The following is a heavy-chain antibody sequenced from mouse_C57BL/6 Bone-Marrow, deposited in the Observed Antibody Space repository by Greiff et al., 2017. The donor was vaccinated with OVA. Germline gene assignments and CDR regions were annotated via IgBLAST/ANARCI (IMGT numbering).Heavy chain of an antibody. CDR3: ARITTVVATDYFDY. J-gene: IGHJ2*01. CDR1: GYTFTSYW. Sequence: QVHVKQPGAELVKPGASVKVSCKASGYTFTSYWMHWVKQRPGQGLEWIGRIHPSDSDTNYNQKFKGKATLTVDKSSSTAYMQLSSLTSEDSAVYYCARITTVVATDYFDYWGQGTTLTVSS. V-gene: IGHV1-74*01. CDR2: IHPSDSDT. D-gene: IGHD1-1*01.